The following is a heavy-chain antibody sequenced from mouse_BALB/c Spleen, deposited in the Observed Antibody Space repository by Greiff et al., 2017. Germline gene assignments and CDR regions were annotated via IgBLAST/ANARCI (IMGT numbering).Heavy chain of an antibody. V-gene: IGHV1-5*01. J-gene: IGHJ2*01. CDR3: KRSGAARAINYLDD. Sequence: EVHLHPSGPVLARPGASVKMSCKASGYSFTSYCMHWVKQRPGQGLEWIGSIYPGNSDTSYNQKFKGKAKLTAVTSASTAYMELSSLTNEDSAVYDGKRSGAARAINYLDDWGEGTTLTVAA. D-gene: IGHD3-1*01. CDR2: IYPGNSDT. CDR1: GYSFTSYC.